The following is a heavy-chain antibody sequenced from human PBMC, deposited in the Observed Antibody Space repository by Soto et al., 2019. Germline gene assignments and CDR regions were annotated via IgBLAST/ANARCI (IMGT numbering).Heavy chain of an antibody. J-gene: IGHJ4*02. D-gene: IGHD3-16*01. CDR2: IHPSGDTK. CDR3: ARDLWGSWTVDY. V-gene: IGHV1-46*02. CDR1: GYTFQNYH. Sequence: QVQLVQSGAAVKEPGASVKVSCKASGYTFQNYHMHWVRQAPGQGLEWMGIIHPSGDTKTYAQRSXGXXAMTRDASTSTAYMELSSLTSEVTAVYFCARDLWGSWTVDYWGQGTLVTVSS.